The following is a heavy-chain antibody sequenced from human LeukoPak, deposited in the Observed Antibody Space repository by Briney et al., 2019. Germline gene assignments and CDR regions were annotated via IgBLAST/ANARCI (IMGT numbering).Heavy chain of an antibody. CDR2: IYYTGTT. CDR1: GGSISGTYY. V-gene: IGHV4-59*12. CDR3: ARGVRSRGYYGSGSYGY. D-gene: IGHD3-10*01. Sequence: SETLSLTCTVSGGSISGTYYWSWIRQPPGKGLEWIGYIYYTGTTDSNPSLKSRVTISVDTSKNQFSLKLSSVTAADTAVYYCARGVRSRGYYGSGSYGYWGQGTLVTVSS. J-gene: IGHJ4*02.